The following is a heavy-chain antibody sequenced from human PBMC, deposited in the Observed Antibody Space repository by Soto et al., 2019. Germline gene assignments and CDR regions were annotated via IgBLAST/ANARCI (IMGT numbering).Heavy chain of an antibody. CDR1: GCSISSYY. D-gene: IGHD4-17*01. J-gene: IGHJ4*02. Sequence: ENPALTCTVFGCSISSYYWSWVRQPPGKGLEWIGYIYYSGNTNYNPSLKSRVTISVDTSKNQFSLKLSSVTAADTAVYYCARLDYGGGFDYWGQGTLVTVSS. CDR2: IYYSGNT. V-gene: IGHV4-59*01. CDR3: ARLDYGGGFDY.